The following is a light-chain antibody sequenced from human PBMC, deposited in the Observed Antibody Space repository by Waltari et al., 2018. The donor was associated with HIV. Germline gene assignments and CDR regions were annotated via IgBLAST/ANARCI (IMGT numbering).Light chain of an antibody. V-gene: IGLV3-25*03. J-gene: IGLJ3*02. Sequence: SYDLTHPPSVPVSPGQTARITCYGYSLPKQYSYWYQKKSDPAPVLMIYKETGRPSGIPERFSGSSSGTTVALTISGVQADDEADYYCQSSDSSGTWVFGGGTKLSVL. CDR3: QSSDSSGTWV. CDR1: SLPKQY. CDR2: KET.